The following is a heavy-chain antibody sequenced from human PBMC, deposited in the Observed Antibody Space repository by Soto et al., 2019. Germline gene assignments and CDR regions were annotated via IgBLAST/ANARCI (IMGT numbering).Heavy chain of an antibody. J-gene: IGHJ3*02. CDR2: IYNSGST. Sequence: SETLSLTCAVSGGYISGGYDSRRWIRHPPGKGLEWIGFIYNSGSTYYNSSLKSRVTISVDRSKNHFFLNLTSVTAADTAVYYCATYRRFFQIWGQGTKVTVSS. CDR1: GGYISGGYDS. V-gene: IGHV4-30-2*01. CDR3: ATYRRFFQI.